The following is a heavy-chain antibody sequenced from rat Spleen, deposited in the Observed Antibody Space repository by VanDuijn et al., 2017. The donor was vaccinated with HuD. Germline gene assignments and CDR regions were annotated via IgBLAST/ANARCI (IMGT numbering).Heavy chain of an antibody. CDR2: INYDGSST. CDR3: TTVVGDSYWYFDF. Sequence: EVQLVESGGGLVQPGRSMKLSCAASGFTFSNFDMAWVRQAPTKGLEWVTSINYDGSSTYYRDSVKGRFTISRDNAESTLKLQMDSLWSEDTATYYCTTVVGDSYWYFDFWGPGTMVTVSS. D-gene: IGHD4-2*01. J-gene: IGHJ1*01. CDR1: GFTFSNFD. V-gene: IGHV5-20*01.